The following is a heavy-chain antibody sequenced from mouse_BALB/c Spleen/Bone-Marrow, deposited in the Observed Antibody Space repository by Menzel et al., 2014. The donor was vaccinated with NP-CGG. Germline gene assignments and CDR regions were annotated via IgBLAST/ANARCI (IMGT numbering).Heavy chain of an antibody. CDR1: GFTFXDYY. V-gene: IGHV5-4*02. Sequence: EVKVVESGGGLVKPGGSLKLSCAASGFTFXDYYMYWVRQTPEKRLEWVATISDGGSYTYYPDSVKGRFTISRDNAKNNLYLQMSSLKSEDTAMYYCANYYGSTWFAYWGQGTLVTVSA. D-gene: IGHD1-1*01. J-gene: IGHJ3*01. CDR3: ANYYGSTWFAY. CDR2: ISDGGSYT.